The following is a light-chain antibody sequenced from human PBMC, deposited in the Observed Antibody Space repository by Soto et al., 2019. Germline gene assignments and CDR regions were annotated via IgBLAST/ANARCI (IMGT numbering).Light chain of an antibody. CDR1: SSNLGNNY. Sequence: QSVLTQPPSGSAAPGQKITISCSGSSSNLGNNYVSWYQQLPGTAPKLLIYDNNKRPSGIPDRFSGSKSGTSATLGITGLQTGDEDDYYCGTWDSSLSAVVFGGGTKVTVL. J-gene: IGLJ2*01. CDR2: DNN. V-gene: IGLV1-51*01. CDR3: GTWDSSLSAVV.